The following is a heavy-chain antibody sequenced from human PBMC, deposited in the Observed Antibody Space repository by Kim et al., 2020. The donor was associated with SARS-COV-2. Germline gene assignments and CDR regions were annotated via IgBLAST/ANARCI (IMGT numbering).Heavy chain of an antibody. CDR3: AKVVVPAAMWEYFQH. CDR1: GFTFSSYG. CDR2: ISYDGSNK. Sequence: GGSLRLSCAASGFTFSSYGMHWVRQAPGKGLEWVAVISYDGSNKYYADSVKGRFTISRDNSKNTLYLQMNSLRAEDTAVYYCAKVVVPAAMWEYFQHWGQGTLVTVSS. V-gene: IGHV3-30*18. D-gene: IGHD2-2*01. J-gene: IGHJ1*01.